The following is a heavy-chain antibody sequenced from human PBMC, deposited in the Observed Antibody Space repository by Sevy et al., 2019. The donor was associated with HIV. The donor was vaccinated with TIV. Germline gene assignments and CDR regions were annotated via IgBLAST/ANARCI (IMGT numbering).Heavy chain of an antibody. V-gene: IGHV4-59*12. D-gene: IGHD5-12*01. CDR2: IYYTGST. J-gene: IGHJ5*02. Sequence: SETLSLTCTVSGGSISAYYWSWLRQPPGKGLEYIGDIYYTGSTYYNPSLKSRVTISVDTPKNQFSLNLRSVTAVDTAVYYCARAPPVRSGDDSLNWLDPWGQGILVTVSS. CDR1: GGSISAYY. CDR3: ARAPPVRSGDDSLNWLDP.